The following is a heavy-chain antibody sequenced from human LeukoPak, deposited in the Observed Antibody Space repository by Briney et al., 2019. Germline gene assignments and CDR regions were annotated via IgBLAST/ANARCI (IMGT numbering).Heavy chain of an antibody. V-gene: IGHV3-23*01. CDR2: VSGGAEAA. CDR3: AKDTPLTAYTSGWSNNCFDY. Sequence: GGSLRLSCAASGFSFRDYAMTWVRQAPGKGLEWVSTVSGGAEAAYYADSVKGRFAISRDNSKSALYLQMNSLRAEDTAIYYCAKDTPLTAYTSGWSNNCFDYWGQGTLVTVSS. J-gene: IGHJ4*02. D-gene: IGHD6-19*01. CDR1: GFSFRDYA.